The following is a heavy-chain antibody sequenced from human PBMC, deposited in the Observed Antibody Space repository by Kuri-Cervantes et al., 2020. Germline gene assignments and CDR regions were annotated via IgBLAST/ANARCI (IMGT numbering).Heavy chain of an antibody. V-gene: IGHV4-34*01. Sequence: SQTLSLTCAVYGGSFSDYYWSWIRQPPGKGLEWIGAINHSGNTNYNPSLKSRVIISADTSKNQFSLKLTSVTAADTAVYYCATTQRGYSYGYPNPFDYWGQGTLVTVSS. CDR2: INHSGNT. J-gene: IGHJ4*02. CDR3: ATTQRGYSYGYPNPFDY. D-gene: IGHD5-18*01. CDR1: GGSFSDYY.